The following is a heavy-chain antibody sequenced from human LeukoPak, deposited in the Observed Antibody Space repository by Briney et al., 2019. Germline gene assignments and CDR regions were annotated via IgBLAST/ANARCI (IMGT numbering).Heavy chain of an antibody. D-gene: IGHD1-26*01. J-gene: IGHJ4*02. CDR3: ARLGWSGSYPDY. CDR2: IYHSGST. CDR1: GYSISSGYY. Sequence: PSETLSLTCTVSGYSISSGYYWGWIRQPPGKGLEWIGSIYHSGSTYYNPSLKSRVTISVDTSKNEFSLKLSSVTAADTAVYYCARLGWSGSYPDYWGQGTLVTVSS. V-gene: IGHV4-38-2*02.